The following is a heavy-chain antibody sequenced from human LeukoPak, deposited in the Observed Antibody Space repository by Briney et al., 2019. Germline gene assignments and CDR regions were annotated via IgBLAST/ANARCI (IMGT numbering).Heavy chain of an antibody. CDR2: IYHIGTT. V-gene: IGHV4-38-2*02. D-gene: IGHD6-13*01. CDR1: GYSINSGYY. Sequence: SETLSLTCTVSGYSINSGYYWAWIRQPPGKGLEWIGSIYHIGTTYKNPSLKSRVSISVDASKKQFSLTMRSVTAADTAVYYCAREGTHSSTWYHWFDPWGQGTLVSVSS. CDR3: AREGTHSSTWYHWFDP. J-gene: IGHJ5*02.